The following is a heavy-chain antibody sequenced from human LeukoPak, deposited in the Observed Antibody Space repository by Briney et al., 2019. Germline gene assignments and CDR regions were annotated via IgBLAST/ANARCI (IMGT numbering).Heavy chain of an antibody. J-gene: IGHJ5*02. CDR1: GGSISSGGYY. CDR2: IYYSGST. V-gene: IGHV4-31*03. CDR3: AREWFGAPFDP. D-gene: IGHD3-10*01. Sequence: SETLSLTCTVSGGSISSGGYYWSWIRQHPGKGLEWIGYIYYSGSTYYNPSLKSRVTISVDTSKNQFSLKLSSVTAADTAVYYCAREWFGAPFDPWGQGTLSPSPQ.